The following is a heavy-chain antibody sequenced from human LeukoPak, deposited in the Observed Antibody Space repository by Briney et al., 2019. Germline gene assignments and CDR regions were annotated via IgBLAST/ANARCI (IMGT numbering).Heavy chain of an antibody. CDR3: ARDRRGYSYGLDY. Sequence: GGSLRLSXAASGFTFSRYSMNWVRQTPGKGLEWVSCISSTSSYIYYADSVKGRFTISRDNTKNSLYLRMNSLRAEDTAVYYCARDRRGYSYGLDYWGQGTLITVSS. D-gene: IGHD5-18*01. V-gene: IGHV3-21*01. J-gene: IGHJ4*02. CDR2: ISSTSSYI. CDR1: GFTFSRYS.